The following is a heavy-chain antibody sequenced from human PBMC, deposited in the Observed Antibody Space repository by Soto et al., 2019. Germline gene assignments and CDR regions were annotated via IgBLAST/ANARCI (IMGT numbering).Heavy chain of an antibody. CDR3: ARDEWGYFDY. V-gene: IGHV4-39*07. CDR1: GGSISSSSYY. J-gene: IGHJ4*02. CDR2: IYYSGST. Sequence: SETLSLTCTVSGGSISSSSYYWGWIRQPPGKGLEWIGSIYYSGSTYYNPSLKSRVTISVDTSKNQFSLKLSSVTAADTAVYYCARDEWGYFDYWGQGTLVTVSS. D-gene: IGHD1-26*01.